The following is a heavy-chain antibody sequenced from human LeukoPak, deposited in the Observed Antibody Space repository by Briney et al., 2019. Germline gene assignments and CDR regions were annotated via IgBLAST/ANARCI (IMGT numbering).Heavy chain of an antibody. D-gene: IGHD5-18*01. CDR1: GFTFSAYT. CDR3: ARDQGYTYGHSFDY. J-gene: IGHJ4*02. CDR2: ISYDGTNK. V-gene: IGHV3-30-3*01. Sequence: PGRSLRLSCAASGFTFSAYTLHWVRQAPGKGLGWVALISYDGTNKYYADSVKDRFTISRDNSKNTLYLQMNSLSTEDTALYYCARDQGYTYGHSFDYWGQGTLVTVSS.